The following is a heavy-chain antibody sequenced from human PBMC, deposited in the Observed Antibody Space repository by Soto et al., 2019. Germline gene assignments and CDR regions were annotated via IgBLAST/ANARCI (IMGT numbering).Heavy chain of an antibody. Sequence: QVQLQESGPGLVKPSQTLSLTGTVTCGSISSGGYYWNWIRQHPGKGLEWIGYIYYRGSTYYNPPLKSRVTISVDTSKNQFSLKLSSVTAAGTAVYYCARERLTWGQGTLVTVSS. D-gene: IGHD3-16*01. CDR1: CGSISSGGYY. CDR2: IYYRGST. CDR3: ARERLT. V-gene: IGHV4-31*03. J-gene: IGHJ4*02.